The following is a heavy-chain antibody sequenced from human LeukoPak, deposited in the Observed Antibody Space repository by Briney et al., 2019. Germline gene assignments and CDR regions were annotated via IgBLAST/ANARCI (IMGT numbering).Heavy chain of an antibody. CDR1: GFTVSSNY. CDR2: ISGSGGST. J-gene: IGHJ4*02. D-gene: IGHD6-19*01. CDR3: AKGRQWLDSFDY. V-gene: IGHV3-23*01. Sequence: GGSLRLSCAASGFTVSSNYMSWVRQAPGKGLEWVSAISGSGGSTYYADSVKGRFTISRDNSKNTLYLQMNSLRAEDTAVYYCAKGRQWLDSFDYWGQGTLVTVSS.